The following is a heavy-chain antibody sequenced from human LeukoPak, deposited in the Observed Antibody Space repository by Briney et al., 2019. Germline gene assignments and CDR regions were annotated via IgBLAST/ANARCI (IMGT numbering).Heavy chain of an antibody. Sequence: SSQTLSLTCTVSGASIISGGYYWSWIRQPPGKGLEWIGYIYYSGSTYYNPSLKSRVTISVDTSKNQFSLKLSSVTAADTAVYYCARVKRGYSGYDLDYWGQGTLVTVSS. CDR1: GASIISGGYY. CDR2: IYYSGST. CDR3: ARVKRGYSGYDLDY. J-gene: IGHJ4*02. V-gene: IGHV4-30-4*01. D-gene: IGHD5-12*01.